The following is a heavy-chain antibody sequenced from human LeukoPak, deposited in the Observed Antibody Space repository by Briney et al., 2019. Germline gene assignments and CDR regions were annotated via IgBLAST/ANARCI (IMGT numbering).Heavy chain of an antibody. V-gene: IGHV1-2*02. CDR2: INPNSGGT. J-gene: IGHJ5*02. CDR1: GYTFTGYY. CDR3: AREDWADIVVVVAASNWFDP. D-gene: IGHD2-15*01. Sequence: GASVKVSCKASGYTFTGYYMHWVRQAPGQGLEWMGWINPNSGGTNYAQKFQGRVTITRDTSISTAYMELSRLRSDDTAVYYCAREDWADIVVVVAASNWFDPWGQGTLVTVSS.